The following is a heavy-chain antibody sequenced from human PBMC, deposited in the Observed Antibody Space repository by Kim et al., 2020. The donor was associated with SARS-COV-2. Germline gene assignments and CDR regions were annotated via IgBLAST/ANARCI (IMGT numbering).Heavy chain of an antibody. J-gene: IGHJ4*02. CDR1: GGSINSGGYY. CDR3: ARGNVWFEGGY. Sequence: SETLSLTCTVSGGSINSGGYYWSWIRQHPGKGLEWIGYIYYSGSTYYNPSLKSRVTISVDTSKNQFSLKLSSVTAADTAVYYCARGNVWFEGGYWGQGTLVTVSS. V-gene: IGHV4-31*03. D-gene: IGHD3-10*01. CDR2: IYYSGST.